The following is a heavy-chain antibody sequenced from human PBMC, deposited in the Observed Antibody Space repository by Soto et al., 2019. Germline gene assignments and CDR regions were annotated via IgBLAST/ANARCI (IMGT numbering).Heavy chain of an antibody. V-gene: IGHV4-59*01. CDR3: ARGWVWSELDF. D-gene: IGHD3-16*01. Sequence: QLQLQESGPGLVKPSETLSLTCTVSNGSISSYFWTWIRQPPGKGLEWIGYIYYDGNTNYSPSLKSRVTISVDTSKNQFSLKRTSVTAADTAVYYCARGWVWSELDFWGQGALVTVSS. CDR1: NGSISSYF. CDR2: IYYDGNT. J-gene: IGHJ4*02.